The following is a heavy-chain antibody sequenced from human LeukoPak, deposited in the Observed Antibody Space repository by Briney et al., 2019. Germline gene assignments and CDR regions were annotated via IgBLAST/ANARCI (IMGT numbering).Heavy chain of an antibody. Sequence: SETLSLTCAVSGYSISSGYYWGWIRQPPGKGLEWIGSIYHSGSTYYNPSLKSRVTISVDTSKNQFSLKLSSVTAADTAVYYCARAAAAGRGGNWFDPWGQGTLVTVSS. CDR1: GYSISSGYY. V-gene: IGHV4-38-2*01. D-gene: IGHD6-13*01. CDR2: IYHSGST. J-gene: IGHJ5*02. CDR3: ARAAAAGRGGNWFDP.